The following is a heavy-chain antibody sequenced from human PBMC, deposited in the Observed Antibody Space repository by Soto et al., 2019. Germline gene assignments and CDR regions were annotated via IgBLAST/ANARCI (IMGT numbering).Heavy chain of an antibody. CDR3: ARDVPTMDV. Sequence: QVQLVPSGAEVKKPGATVKVSCKASGYTFTSYGISGVRQAPGQGLEGMGWIRAYNCNTNYAQKLQGRVTMTTATSTSTAYMELSGLGSDDTAVYYWARDVPTMDVWGQGTTVTVSS. J-gene: IGHJ6*02. V-gene: IGHV1-18*01. CDR1: GYTFTSYG. CDR2: IRAYNCNT.